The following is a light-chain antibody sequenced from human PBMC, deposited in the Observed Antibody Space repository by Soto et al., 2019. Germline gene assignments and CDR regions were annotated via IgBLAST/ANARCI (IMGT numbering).Light chain of an antibody. CDR3: QQRSNWPTIT. CDR1: QSVGSY. V-gene: IGKV3-11*01. Sequence: EIMLTQSPSTLSLSPGERATLSCRASQSVGSYLAWYQQKPGQAPRLLISDASNRATGIPARFSGSGSGTDFTLTISSLEPEDFAVYYCQQRSNWPTITFGQGTRLEI. CDR2: DAS. J-gene: IGKJ5*01.